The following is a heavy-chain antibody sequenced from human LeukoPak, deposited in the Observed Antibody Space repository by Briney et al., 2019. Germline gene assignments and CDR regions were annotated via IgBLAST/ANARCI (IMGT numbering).Heavy chain of an antibody. V-gene: IGHV3-66*02. J-gene: IGHJ4*02. CDR3: ARDRYGGNSVFDY. Sequence: GGSLRLSCAASGFTVSSNYMSWVRQAPGKGLEWVSVIYSGGSTYYADSVKGRFTISRDNSKNTLYLQMNSLRAEDTAVYYCARDRYGGNSVFDYWGQGTLVTVSS. CDR2: IYSGGST. D-gene: IGHD4-23*01. CDR1: GFTVSSNY.